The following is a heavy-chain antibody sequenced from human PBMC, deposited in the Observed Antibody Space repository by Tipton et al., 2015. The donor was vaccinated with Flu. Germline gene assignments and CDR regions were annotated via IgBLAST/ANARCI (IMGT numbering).Heavy chain of an antibody. CDR1: GSSITSSHY. CDR3: ARRGSPVTAVVTAFDY. V-gene: IGHV4-38-2*01. D-gene: IGHD2-21*02. Sequence: GLVKPSETLSLTCEVSGSSITSSHYWGWIRQPPGKGLEWVGSIYHNGVTYYNPSLKSRVTISRDTTNNQFSLKLSSVTAADTAVYYCARRGSPVTAVVTAFDYWGQGIHVTVSS. J-gene: IGHJ4*02. CDR2: IYHNGVT.